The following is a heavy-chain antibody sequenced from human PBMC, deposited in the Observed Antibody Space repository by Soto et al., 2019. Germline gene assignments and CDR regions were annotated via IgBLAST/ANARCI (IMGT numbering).Heavy chain of an antibody. V-gene: IGHV3-66*01. D-gene: IGHD1-1*01. Sequence: GGSLRLSCAASGFTVSSDCMSWVRQPPGKGLEWVSVIYRDGSTYYADSVKGRFTISRDNSKNTVFLQMNGLRAEDTAVYYCARDYSNNWEEYFQHWGQGTLVTVSS. CDR1: GFTVSSDC. CDR3: ARDYSNNWEEYFQH. J-gene: IGHJ1*01. CDR2: IYRDGST.